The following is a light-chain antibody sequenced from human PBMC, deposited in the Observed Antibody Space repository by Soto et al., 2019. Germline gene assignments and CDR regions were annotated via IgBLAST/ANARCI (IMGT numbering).Light chain of an antibody. CDR3: QQYKSWPPIT. V-gene: IGKV3-20*01. CDR2: GAS. CDR1: QTISSF. J-gene: IGKJ5*01. Sequence: EIVLTQSPGTLSLSPGEGATLSCRASQTISSFLAWYQQKRGQAPRLLIHGASNRATGIPDRFSGSGSGTDFTLTISRLEPEDFAVYYCQQYKSWPPITFGQGTRLEIK.